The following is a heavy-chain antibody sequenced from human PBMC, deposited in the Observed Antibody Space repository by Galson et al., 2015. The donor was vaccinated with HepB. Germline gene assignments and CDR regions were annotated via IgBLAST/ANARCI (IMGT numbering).Heavy chain of an antibody. D-gene: IGHD6-19*01. CDR1: GYTFTSYY. CDR3: ARDIITMGIAVAGTVGAFDI. J-gene: IGHJ3*02. Sequence: SVKVSCKASGYTFTSYYMHWVRQAPGQGLEWMGIINPSGGSTSYAQKFQGRVTMTRDTSTSTVYMELSSLRSEDTAVYYCARDIITMGIAVAGTVGAFDIWGQGTMVTVSS. CDR2: INPSGGST. V-gene: IGHV1-46*01.